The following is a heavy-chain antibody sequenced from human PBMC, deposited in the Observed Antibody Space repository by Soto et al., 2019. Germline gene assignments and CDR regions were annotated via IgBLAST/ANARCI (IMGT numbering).Heavy chain of an antibody. D-gene: IGHD3-3*01. CDR1: GFTFSSYG. J-gene: IGHJ6*02. CDR2: ISYDGSNK. CDR3: AKDRMGYDFWRTAVCRDGMDV. V-gene: IGHV3-30*18. Sequence: QPGGSLRLSCAASGFTFSSYGMHWVRQAPGKGLEWVAVISYDGSNKYYADSVKGRFTISRDNSKNTLYLQMNSLRAEDTAVYYCAKDRMGYDFWRTAVCRDGMDVWGQGTTVTVSS.